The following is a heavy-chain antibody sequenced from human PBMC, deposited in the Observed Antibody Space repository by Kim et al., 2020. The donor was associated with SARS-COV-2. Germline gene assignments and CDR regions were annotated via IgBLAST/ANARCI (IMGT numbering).Heavy chain of an antibody. J-gene: IGHJ6*02. V-gene: IGHV3-15*01. CDR3: TTASSSSADYYYGMDV. Sequence: GGSLRLSCAASGFTFSNAWMSWVRQAPGKGLEWVGRIKSKTDGGTTDYAAPVKGRFTISRDDSKNTLYLQMNSLKTEDTAVYYCTTASSSSADYYYGMDVWGQGTTVTVSS. D-gene: IGHD6-6*01. CDR1: GFTFSNAW. CDR2: IKSKTDGGTT.